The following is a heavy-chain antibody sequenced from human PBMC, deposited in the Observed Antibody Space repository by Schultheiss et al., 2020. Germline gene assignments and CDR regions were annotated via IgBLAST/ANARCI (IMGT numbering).Heavy chain of an antibody. CDR1: GGSISGRNW. CDR3: AREGAHGEFEY. J-gene: IGHJ4*02. V-gene: IGHV4-4*02. Sequence: SETLSLTCAVSGGSISGRNWWSWVRQPPGKGLEWIWEIYHSGSTNYNPSLKSRVTISVDTSKNQFSLKLSSVTAADTAVYYCAREGAHGEFEYWGQGTLVTVSA. D-gene: IGHD3-16*01. CDR2: IYHSGST.